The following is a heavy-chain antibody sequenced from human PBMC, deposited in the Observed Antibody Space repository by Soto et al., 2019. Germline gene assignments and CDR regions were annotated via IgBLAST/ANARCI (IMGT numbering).Heavy chain of an antibody. Sequence: GGSLRLSCVASGFTFSSYAMHWVRQAPGKGLEWVAFISYDGGNKYYADSVKGRFAISRDNSKNTLSLQMNGLGAADTAVYYCARQWVGSTPDAFDIWGQGTMVTVSS. CDR2: ISYDGGNK. D-gene: IGHD6-19*01. CDR3: ARQWVGSTPDAFDI. CDR1: GFTFSSYA. J-gene: IGHJ3*02. V-gene: IGHV3-30*09.